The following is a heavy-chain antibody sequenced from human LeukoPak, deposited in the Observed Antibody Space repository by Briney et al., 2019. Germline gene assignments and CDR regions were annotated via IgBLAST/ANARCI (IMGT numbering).Heavy chain of an antibody. Sequence: SETLSLTCTVSGGSISSYYWSWIRQPPGKGLEWIGYIYYSGSTNYNPSLKSRVTISVDTSKNQFSLKLSSVTAADTAVYYCARTHKKLSSSGWFDPWGQGTLVTVSS. V-gene: IGHV4-59*01. CDR2: IYYSGST. D-gene: IGHD6-6*01. CDR1: GGSISSYY. J-gene: IGHJ5*02. CDR3: ARTHKKLSSSGWFDP.